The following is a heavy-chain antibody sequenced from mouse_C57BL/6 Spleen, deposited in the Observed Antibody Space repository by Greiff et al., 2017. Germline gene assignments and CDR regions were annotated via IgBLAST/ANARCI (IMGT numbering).Heavy chain of an antibody. D-gene: IGHD4-1*01. J-gene: IGHJ4*01. CDR1: GYAFSSYW. V-gene: IGHV1-80*01. CDR2: IYTGDGDS. Sequence: VQLQQSGAELVKPGASVKISCKASGYAFSSYWMNWVKQRPGKGLEWIGQIYTGDGDSTYNGKFKGKATLTADKSSCTAYMKLSSMTSEDSAVYFCARGELGLDMDYWGQGTSVTVSS. CDR3: ARGELGLDMDY.